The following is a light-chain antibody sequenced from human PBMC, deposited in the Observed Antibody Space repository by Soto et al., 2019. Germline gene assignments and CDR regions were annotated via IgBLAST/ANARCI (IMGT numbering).Light chain of an antibody. CDR2: GAS. CDR3: QQSNNWPLYT. Sequence: EIVMTQSPATLSVSPGERATLSCRARQSVSSNLAWYQQNPGQAPRLLIYGASTRATGITARFSGSGSGTEFSLTGSSVQSEDFAVYYYQQSNNWPLYTFGRGTKLEIK. J-gene: IGKJ2*01. CDR1: QSVSSN. V-gene: IGKV3-15*01.